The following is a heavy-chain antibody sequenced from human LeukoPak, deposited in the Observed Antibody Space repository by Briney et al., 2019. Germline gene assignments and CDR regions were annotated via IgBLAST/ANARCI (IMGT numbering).Heavy chain of an antibody. J-gene: IGHJ4*02. CDR3: ARKGLGSTSPFGY. D-gene: IGHD6-6*01. CDR1: GGSISSYY. V-gene: IGHV4-59*01. CDR2: IYYSGST. Sequence: PSETLSLTCTVSGGSISSYYWSWIRQPPGKGLEWIGYIYYSGSTNYNPSLKSRVTMSVDTSKNQFSLKLSSVTAADTALYFCARKGLGSTSPFGYWGQGTLVTVSS.